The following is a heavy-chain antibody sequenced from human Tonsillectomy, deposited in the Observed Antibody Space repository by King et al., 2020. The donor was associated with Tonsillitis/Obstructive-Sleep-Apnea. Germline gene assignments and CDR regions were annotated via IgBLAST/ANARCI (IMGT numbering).Heavy chain of an antibody. V-gene: IGHV1-46*01. CDR1: GYTFTNYY. CDR2: INPSGGST. J-gene: IGHJ3*02. Sequence: QLVQSGAEVKKPGASVKVSCKASGYTFTNYYMHCVRQAPGQGLEWMGIINPSGGSTTYAQRFQGRVTMTRDTATSTVYVELSSLRSEDTAVYYCARRYCSSTSCSAFDIWGQGTMVTVSS. CDR3: ARRYCSSTSCSAFDI. D-gene: IGHD2-2*01.